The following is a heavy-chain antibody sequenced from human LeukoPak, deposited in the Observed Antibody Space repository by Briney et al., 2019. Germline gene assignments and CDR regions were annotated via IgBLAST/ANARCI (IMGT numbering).Heavy chain of an antibody. CDR1: GFTFSSDG. CDR2: ISYDGSNK. CDR3: AKPTIFGVVISHYFDY. J-gene: IGHJ4*02. D-gene: IGHD3-3*01. Sequence: GGSLRLSCAASGFTFSSDGMHWVRQAPGKGLEWVAVISYDGSNKYYADSVKGRFTISRDNSKNTLYLQMNSLRAEDTAVYYCAKPTIFGVVISHYFDYWGQGTLVTVSS. V-gene: IGHV3-30*18.